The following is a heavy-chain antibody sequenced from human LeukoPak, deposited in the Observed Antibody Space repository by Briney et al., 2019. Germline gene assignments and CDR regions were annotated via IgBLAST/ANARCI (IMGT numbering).Heavy chain of an antibody. D-gene: IGHD1-1*01. CDR1: GGSVSSSSYY. J-gene: IGHJ3*02. CDR2: IYYSGST. Sequence: SETLSLTCTVSGGSVSSSSYYWGWIRQPPGKGLEWIGSIYYSGSTYYNPSLKSRVTMSVDTSKNQSSLKLSSVTAADTAVYYCARLVQDAFDIWGQGTMVTVSS. V-gene: IGHV4-39*01. CDR3: ARLVQDAFDI.